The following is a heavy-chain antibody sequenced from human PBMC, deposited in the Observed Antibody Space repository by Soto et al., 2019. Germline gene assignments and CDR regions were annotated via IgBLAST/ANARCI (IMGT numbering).Heavy chain of an antibody. D-gene: IGHD1-7*01. Sequence: QVQLIQSGAELKRPGSSVKVSCKASGDTFSSYSITWLRQAPGQRLEWMGGIIPIFAKPTHAQKFQGRVAITADDAPITVYMELTRLTSEDTAVYYSARGPGIWNSFHIWGQGTALSVSS. CDR1: GDTFSSYS. V-gene: IGHV1-69*01. CDR3: ARGPGIWNSFHI. CDR2: IIPIFAKP. J-gene: IGHJ3*02.